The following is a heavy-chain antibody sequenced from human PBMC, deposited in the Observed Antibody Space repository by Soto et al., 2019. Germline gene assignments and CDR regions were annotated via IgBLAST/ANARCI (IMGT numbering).Heavy chain of an antibody. V-gene: IGHV1-69*04. CDR2: IFPLTDIP. CDR3: ARGPLVVVNYFES. J-gene: IGHJ4*01. CDR1: GGTFRNYP. Sequence: SVKVSCKASGGTFRNYPINWVRQAPGQGLEWMGSIFPLTDIPDYAQNFQARLTISADKSTSTAYMELSSLTSDDTAMYFCARGPLVVVNYFESWG.